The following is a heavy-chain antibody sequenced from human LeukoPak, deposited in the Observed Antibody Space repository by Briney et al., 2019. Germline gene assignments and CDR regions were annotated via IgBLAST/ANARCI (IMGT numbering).Heavy chain of an antibody. Sequence: ASVKVSCKASGYTFTGYYMHWVRQAPGQGLEWMGRINPISGDTNSAQKFQGRVTMTRDTSISTAYMELSSLRSDDTAVYFCAKDLPVADWAPDIWGRGTMVIV. D-gene: IGHD3-9*01. J-gene: IGHJ3*02. CDR1: GYTFTGYY. CDR3: AKDLPVADWAPDI. CDR2: INPISGDT. V-gene: IGHV1-2*06.